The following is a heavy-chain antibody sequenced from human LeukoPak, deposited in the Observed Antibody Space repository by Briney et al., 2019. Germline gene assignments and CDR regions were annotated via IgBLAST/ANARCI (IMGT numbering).Heavy chain of an antibody. CDR1: GGSFSSGDYS. V-gene: IGHV4-30-2*01. Sequence: NPSETLSLTCAVSGGSFSSGDYSWSWIRQPPGKGLEWIGYIYHSGSPYYNPSLKSQVTISIDRSKNQLSLNLNSVTAADTAVYYCAREILSSVGYFDYWGQGILVTVSS. CDR3: AREILSSVGYFDY. D-gene: IGHD2-15*01. CDR2: IYHSGSP. J-gene: IGHJ4*02.